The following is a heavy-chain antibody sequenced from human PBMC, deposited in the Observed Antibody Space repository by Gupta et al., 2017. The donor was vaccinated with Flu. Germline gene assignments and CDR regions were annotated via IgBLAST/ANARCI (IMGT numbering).Heavy chain of an antibody. D-gene: IGHD2-15*01. CDR1: GGSFSGYY. J-gene: IGHJ4*02. V-gene: IGHV4-34*01. CDR2: INHSGST. Sequence: VQLQQWGAGLLKPSETLSLTCAVYGGSFSGYYWSWIRKPPGKGLEWIGEINHSGSTNYNPSLKSRVTISLDTSKNQFSLNLSSVTAADTAVYYCAREIRVYCSGGTCSGYFDDWGQGALVTVSS. CDR3: AREIRVYCSGGTCSGYFDD.